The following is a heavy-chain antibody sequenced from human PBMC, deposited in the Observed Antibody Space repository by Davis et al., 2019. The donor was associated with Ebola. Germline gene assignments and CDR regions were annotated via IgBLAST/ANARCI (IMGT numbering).Heavy chain of an antibody. CDR1: GYSFTSYW. Sequence: GESLKISCKGSGYSFTSYWIGWVRQLPGKGLEWMGIIYPGDSDTRYSPSFQGHVTISADKSISTAYLQWSSLKASDTAMYYCARRQRVPAADWFDPWGQGTLVTVSS. CDR2: IYPGDSDT. CDR3: ARRQRVPAADWFDP. V-gene: IGHV5-51*01. J-gene: IGHJ5*02. D-gene: IGHD2-2*01.